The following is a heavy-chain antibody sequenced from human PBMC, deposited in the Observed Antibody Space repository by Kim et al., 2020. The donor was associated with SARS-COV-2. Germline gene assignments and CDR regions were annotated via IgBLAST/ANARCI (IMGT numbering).Heavy chain of an antibody. CDR2: ISYDGSNK. CDR1: GFTFSSYG. J-gene: IGHJ4*02. Sequence: GGSLRLSCAASGFTFSSYGMHWVRQAPGKGLEWVAVISYDGSNKYYADSVKGRFTISRDNSKNTLYLQMNSLRAEDTAVYYCARDEGIAVAGALIPFDYWGQGTLVTVSS. CDR3: ARDEGIAVAGALIPFDY. D-gene: IGHD6-19*01. V-gene: IGHV3-33*05.